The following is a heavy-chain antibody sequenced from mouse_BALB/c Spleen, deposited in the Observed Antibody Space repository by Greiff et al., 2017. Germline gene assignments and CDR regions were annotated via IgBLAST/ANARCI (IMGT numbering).Heavy chain of an antibody. CDR3: ARGGITTGFAD. CDR2: INPSNGRT. CDR1: GYTFTSYW. V-gene: IGHV1S81*02. D-gene: IGHD2-4*01. J-gene: IGHJ3*01. Sequence: QVQLKQPGAELVKPGASVKLSCKASGYTFTSYWMHWVKQRPGQGLEWIGEINPSNGRTNYNEKFKSKATLTVYKSSSTAYMQLSSLTSEDSAVYYCARGGITTGFADWGQGTLVTVSA.